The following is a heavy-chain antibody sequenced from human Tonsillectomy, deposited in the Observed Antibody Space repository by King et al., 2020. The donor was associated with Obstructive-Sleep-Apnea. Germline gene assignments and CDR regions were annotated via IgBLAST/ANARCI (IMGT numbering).Heavy chain of an antibody. D-gene: IGHD1-26*01. CDR1: GGSISSSNYY. CDR2: IYYSGST. CDR3: ARHEWGPFYYYYGMDV. J-gene: IGHJ6*02. Sequence: QLQESGPGLVKPSETLSLTCTVSGGSISSSNYYWGWIRQPPGKGLEWIGSIYYSGSTYYNPSLKSRVTISADTSKNQLSLKLSSVTAADTAVYYCARHEWGPFYYYYGMDVWGQGTTVTVSS. V-gene: IGHV4-39*01.